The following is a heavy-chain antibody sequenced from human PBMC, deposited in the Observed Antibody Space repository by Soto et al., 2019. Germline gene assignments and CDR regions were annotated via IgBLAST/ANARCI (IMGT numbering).Heavy chain of an antibody. CDR1: GDSVSSNSAA. CDR3: ARGGVYCCADSSYYYYYYGMDV. J-gene: IGHJ6*02. CDR2: TYYRSKWYN. D-gene: IGHD2-15*01. Sequence: QTLSLTCAISGDSVSSNSAAWNWIRQSPSRGLEWLGRTYYRSKWYNDYAVSVKSRITINPDTSKNQFSLQLNSVTPEDTAVYYCARGGVYCCADSSYYYYYYGMDVWGQGTTVTVSS. V-gene: IGHV6-1*01.